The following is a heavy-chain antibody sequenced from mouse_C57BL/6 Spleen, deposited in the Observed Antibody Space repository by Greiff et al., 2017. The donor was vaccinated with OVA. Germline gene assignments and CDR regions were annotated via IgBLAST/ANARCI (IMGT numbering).Heavy chain of an antibody. CDR3: ARSSSYYGSSYGSYYFDY. CDR1: GFTFSDYG. CDR2: ISSGSSTI. D-gene: IGHD1-1*01. J-gene: IGHJ2*01. Sequence: EVHLVESGGGLVKPGGSLKLSCAASGFTFSDYGMHWVRQAPEKGLEWVAYISSGSSTIYYADTVKGRFTISRDNAKNTLFLQMTSLRSEDTAMYYCARSSSYYGSSYGSYYFDYWGQGTTLTVSS. V-gene: IGHV5-17*01.